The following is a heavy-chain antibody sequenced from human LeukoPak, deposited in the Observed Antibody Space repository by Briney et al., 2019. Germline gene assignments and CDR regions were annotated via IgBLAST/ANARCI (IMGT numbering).Heavy chain of an antibody. CDR1: GGSISRGDYY. J-gene: IGHJ4*02. D-gene: IGHD5-18*01. Sequence: SQTLSLTCTFSGGSISRGDYYWSGIPQPPGKALEWIGYIYYSGSTYYNPSLKSRVTISVDTSKNQFSLKLSSVTAADTAVYYCASYSAMAFQYYFDYWGQGTLVTVSS. V-gene: IGHV4-30-4*01. CDR3: ASYSAMAFQYYFDY. CDR2: IYYSGST.